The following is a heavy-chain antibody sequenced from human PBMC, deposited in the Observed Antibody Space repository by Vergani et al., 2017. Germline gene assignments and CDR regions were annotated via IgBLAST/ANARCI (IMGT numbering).Heavy chain of an antibody. V-gene: IGHV4-34*01. CDR1: GGSFSGYY. CDR3: ARGSRAEGGSGPDK. J-gene: IGHJ4*02. Sequence: QAQLQQWGAGLLKPSETLSLTCAIYGGSFSGYYWSWIRQPPGKGLEWIGEINHSGSTNYNPSLKSRVTISVDTSKNQFSLKLNSVTAADTAVYYCARGSRAEGGSGPDKWGQGTLVTVSS. CDR2: INHSGST. D-gene: IGHD6-13*01.